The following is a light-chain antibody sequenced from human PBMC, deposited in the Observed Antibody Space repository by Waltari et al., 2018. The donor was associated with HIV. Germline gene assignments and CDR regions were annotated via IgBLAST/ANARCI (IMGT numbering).Light chain of an antibody. CDR1: SSNIGSKY. CDR3: AAWDDTLSVL. CDR2: RNN. Sequence: QSVLTQPPSASGTPGQRVTISCSGSSSNIGSKYVYWYQKLPGSAPKTLIYRNNQRPSGVPDRFSGSKSGTSASLAISGLRSEDEADYYCAAWDDTLSVLFGGGTKLTVL. J-gene: IGLJ2*01. V-gene: IGLV1-47*01.